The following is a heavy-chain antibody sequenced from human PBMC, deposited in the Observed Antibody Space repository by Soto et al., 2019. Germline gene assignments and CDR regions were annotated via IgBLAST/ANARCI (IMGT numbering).Heavy chain of an antibody. J-gene: IGHJ4*02. CDR2: IYYSGST. CDR1: GGSISSYY. CDR3: ARSDGRY. Sequence: SETLSLTCTVSGGSISSYYWSWIRQPPGKGLEWIGYIYYSGSTNYNPSLKSRVTISVNTSKNQFSLKLSSVTAADTALYYCARSDGRYWGQGTLVTVSS. V-gene: IGHV4-59*01.